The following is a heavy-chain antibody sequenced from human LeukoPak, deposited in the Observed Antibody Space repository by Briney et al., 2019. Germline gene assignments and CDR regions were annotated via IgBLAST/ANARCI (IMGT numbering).Heavy chain of an antibody. CDR1: GGSISSYY. V-gene: IGHV4-59*01. Sequence: SETLSLTCTVSGGSISSYYWSWIRQPPGKGLEWIGYIYYSGSTNYNPSLKSRVTISVDTSKNQFPLKLSSVTAADTAVYYCAGTAGHNWFDPWGQGTLVTVSS. J-gene: IGHJ5*02. CDR2: IYYSGST. CDR3: AGTAGHNWFDP.